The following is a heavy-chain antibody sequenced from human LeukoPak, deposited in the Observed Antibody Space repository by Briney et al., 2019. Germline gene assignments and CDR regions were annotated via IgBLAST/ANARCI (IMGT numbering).Heavy chain of an antibody. V-gene: IGHV1-46*01. CDR2: INPSGGST. CDR3: ARDRKGTWDIVVVPAAKNWFDP. D-gene: IGHD2-2*01. CDR1: GYTFTSYY. Sequence: GASVKVSCKASGYTFTSYYMHWVRQAPGQGLEWMGIINPSGGSTGYAQKFQGRVTMTRDTSTSTVYMELSSLRSEDTAVYYCARDRKGTWDIVVVPAAKNWFDPWGQGTLVTVSS. J-gene: IGHJ5*02.